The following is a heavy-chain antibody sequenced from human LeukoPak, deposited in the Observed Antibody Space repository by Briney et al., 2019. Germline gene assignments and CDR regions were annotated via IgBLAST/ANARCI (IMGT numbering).Heavy chain of an antibody. CDR1: GFTFDDYA. D-gene: IGHD6-13*01. J-gene: IGHJ6*03. CDR2: ISWDGGST. CDR3: AKDMETAAVFHYMDV. Sequence: GGSLRLSCAASGFTFDDYAMHWVRQAPGKGLEWVSLISWDGGSTYYADSVKGRFTISRDNSKNSLYLQMNSLRAEDTALYYCAKDMETAAVFHYMDVWGKGTTVTVSS. V-gene: IGHV3-43D*03.